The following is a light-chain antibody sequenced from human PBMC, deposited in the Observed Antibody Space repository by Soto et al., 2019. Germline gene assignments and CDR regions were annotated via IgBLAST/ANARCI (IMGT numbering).Light chain of an antibody. CDR2: EVT. Sequence: QSVLTQPPSASWSRGQSVTISCTGTSVDINYVSWFQQHPGKAPKLIICEVTKRPSGVPDRFSGSKSGNTASLTVSGLQDDDEADYYCSSYAGRDIWVLGGGTKLTVL. CDR3: SSYAGRDIWV. V-gene: IGLV2-8*01. J-gene: IGLJ3*02. CDR1: SVDINY.